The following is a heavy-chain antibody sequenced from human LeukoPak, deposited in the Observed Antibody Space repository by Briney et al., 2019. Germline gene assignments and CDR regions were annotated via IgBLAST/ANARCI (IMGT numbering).Heavy chain of an antibody. J-gene: IGHJ4*02. CDR2: INHSGST. D-gene: IGHD2-2*01. CDR3: ARGNIVVVPAAILYYFDY. CDR1: GGSLSGYY. V-gene: IGHV4-34*01. Sequence: SETLSLTCAVYGGSLSGYYWSWIRQPPGKGLEWIGEINHSGSTNYNPSLKSRVTISVDTSKNQFSLKLSSVTAADTAVYYCARGNIVVVPAAILYYFDYWGQGTLVTVSS.